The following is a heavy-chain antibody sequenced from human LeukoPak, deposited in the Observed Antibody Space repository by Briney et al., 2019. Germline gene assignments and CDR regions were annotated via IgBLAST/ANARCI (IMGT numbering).Heavy chain of an antibody. J-gene: IGHJ4*02. V-gene: IGHV3-64*01. CDR2: ISSNGGST. Sequence: GGSLRLSCAASGFTFSSYAMHWVRQAPGKGLEYVSAISSNGGSTYYANSVKGRFTISRDNSKNTLYLQMSRLRSGDTAVYYCARVRYRLAETYIDYWGQGTLVTVSS. CDR3: ARVRYRLAETYIDY. D-gene: IGHD3-16*01. CDR1: GFTFSSYA.